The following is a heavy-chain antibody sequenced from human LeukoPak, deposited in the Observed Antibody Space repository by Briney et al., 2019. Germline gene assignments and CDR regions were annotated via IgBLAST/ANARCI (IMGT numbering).Heavy chain of an antibody. Sequence: SQTLSLTRAVSGGSISSGGYSWSWTRQPPGKALEWIGYIYHSGSTYYNPSLKSRVTISVDRSKNQFSLKLSSVTAADTAVYYCARGFGGVIVIPYYFDYWGQGTLVTVSS. D-gene: IGHD3-16*02. CDR3: ARGFGGVIVIPYYFDY. V-gene: IGHV4-30-2*01. J-gene: IGHJ4*02. CDR1: GGSISSGGYS. CDR2: IYHSGST.